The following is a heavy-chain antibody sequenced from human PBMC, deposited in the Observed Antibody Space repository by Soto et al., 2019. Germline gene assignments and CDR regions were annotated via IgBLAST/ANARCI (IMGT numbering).Heavy chain of an antibody. CDR2: INHSGST. D-gene: IGHD1-1*01. CDR3: ASKGKLNWFDP. Sequence: QVQLQQWGAGLLKPSETLSLTCAVYGGSFSGYYWSWIRQPPGKGLEWIGKINHSGSTNYNPSLKSRVTISVDTSKNQVSLKLSSVTAADTAVYYCASKGKLNWFDPWGQGTLVTVSS. J-gene: IGHJ5*02. V-gene: IGHV4-34*01. CDR1: GGSFSGYY.